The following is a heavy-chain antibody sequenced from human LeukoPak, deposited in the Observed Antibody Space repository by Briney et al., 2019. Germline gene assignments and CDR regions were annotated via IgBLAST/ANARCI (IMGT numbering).Heavy chain of an antibody. J-gene: IGHJ4*02. D-gene: IGHD3-16*01. CDR3: ARVVWGSYVYFDY. CDR1: GYTFVNYF. CDR2: ISAYNGNT. Sequence: GASVKVSCKASGYTFVNYFAHWVRQAPGQGLEWMGWISAYNGNTNYAQKLQGRVTMTTDTSTSTAYMELRSLRSDDTAVYYCARVVWGSYVYFDYWGQGTLVTVSS. V-gene: IGHV1-18*04.